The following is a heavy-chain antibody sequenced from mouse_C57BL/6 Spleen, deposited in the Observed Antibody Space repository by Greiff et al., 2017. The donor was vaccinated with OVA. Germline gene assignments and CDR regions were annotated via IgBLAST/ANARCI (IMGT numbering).Heavy chain of an antibody. CDR2: IDPSDSYT. D-gene: IGHD1-1*01. Sequence: VQLQQPGAELVMPGASVKLSCKASGYTFTSYWMHWVKQRPGQGLEWIGEIDPSDSYTNYNQKFKGKSTLTVDKSSSTAYMQLSSLTSEDSAVYYCAKIYGSGYFDVWGTGTTVTVSS. V-gene: IGHV1-69*01. CDR3: AKIYGSGYFDV. J-gene: IGHJ1*03. CDR1: GYTFTSYW.